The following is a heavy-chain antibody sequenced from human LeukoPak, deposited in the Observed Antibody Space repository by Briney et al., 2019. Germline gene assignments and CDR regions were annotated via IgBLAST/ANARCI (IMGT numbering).Heavy chain of an antibody. CDR1: GGSISGSY. D-gene: IGHD4-17*01. CDR2: MYNSGST. Sequence: SETLSLTCTVSGGSISGSYWSWIRQPPGQGLEWITYMYNSGSTNYNPSLKSRVTISIDTSKNQFSLKLSSLAAADTAIYYCARCIESYGDYGYWGQGILVTVSS. CDR3: ARCIESYGDYGY. J-gene: IGHJ4*02. V-gene: IGHV4-59*01.